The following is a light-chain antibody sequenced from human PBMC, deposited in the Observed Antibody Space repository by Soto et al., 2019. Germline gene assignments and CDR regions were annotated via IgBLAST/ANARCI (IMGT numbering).Light chain of an antibody. CDR2: GVS. Sequence: EIVLTQSPGTLSLSPGERATLSCRASRTVSGSYLAWYQQKPGQPPRLLIYGVSTRATGIPDRFSGSGSGTDFTLTISRLEPEDFAVYYCQQYGTLPRTFGQGTKVDIK. J-gene: IGKJ1*01. CDR1: RTVSGSY. V-gene: IGKV3-20*01. CDR3: QQYGTLPRT.